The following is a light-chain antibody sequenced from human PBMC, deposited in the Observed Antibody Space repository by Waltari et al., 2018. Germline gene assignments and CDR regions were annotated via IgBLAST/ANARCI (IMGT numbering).Light chain of an antibody. CDR1: QGINRE. Sequence: DIQMTQSPSSLSASVGDRVTVTCRASQGINRELSWYQQKSGKAPTLLIYAASSLQTGISSRFRGRRSGTFFTLTISCLQPEDFSTYYCQQDYSSPFTFCPGTKLEVK. V-gene: IGKV1-17*01. J-gene: IGKJ3*01. CDR2: AAS. CDR3: QQDYSSPFT.